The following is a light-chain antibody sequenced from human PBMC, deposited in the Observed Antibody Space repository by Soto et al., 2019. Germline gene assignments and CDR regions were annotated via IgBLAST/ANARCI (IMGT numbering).Light chain of an antibody. CDR3: QKYNSAPYT. CDR2: SAS. CDR1: QGISNY. J-gene: IGKJ2*01. Sequence: DIQMTQSPSSLSASVGDRVTITCQASQGISNYLAWYQQKPGKVPKLLIYSASTLQSGVPSRFSGSGSETEFTLTISSLQPEDVAASYCQKYNSAPYTFGQGTKLDIK. V-gene: IGKV1-27*01.